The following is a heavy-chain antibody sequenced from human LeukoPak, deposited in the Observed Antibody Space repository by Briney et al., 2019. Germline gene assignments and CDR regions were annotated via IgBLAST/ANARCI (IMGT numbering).Heavy chain of an antibody. Sequence: PGRSLRLSCAASGFTFSSYGMHWVRQAPGKGLEWVAVISYDGSNKYYADSVKGRFTIPRDNSKNTLYLQMNSLRAEDTAVYYCAKGRWFGELLPNWFDPWGQGTLVTVSS. D-gene: IGHD3-10*01. CDR3: AKGRWFGELLPNWFDP. CDR2: ISYDGSNK. V-gene: IGHV3-30*18. CDR1: GFTFSSYG. J-gene: IGHJ5*02.